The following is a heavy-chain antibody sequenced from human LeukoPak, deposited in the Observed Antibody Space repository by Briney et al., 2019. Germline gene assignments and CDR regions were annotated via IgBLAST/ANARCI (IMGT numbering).Heavy chain of an antibody. Sequence: GGSLRLSCAASAFTFSSYAMSWVRQAPGKGLEWVSTITNSDGSTYYADSVKGRFTLSRANSEHTLSLQMNSLRGEDTAVYYCAKATGYLLWGQGTLVIVSS. V-gene: IGHV3-23*01. CDR2: ITNSDGST. D-gene: IGHD1-14*01. CDR1: AFTFSSYA. CDR3: AKATGYLL. J-gene: IGHJ4*02.